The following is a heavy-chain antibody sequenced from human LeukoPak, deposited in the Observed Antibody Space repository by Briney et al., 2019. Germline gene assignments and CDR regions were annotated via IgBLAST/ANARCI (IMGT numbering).Heavy chain of an antibody. CDR2: ISSNGGST. Sequence: GGSLRLSCAASGFTFSSYAMHWVRQAPGKGLEYVSAISSNGGSTYYANSVKGRFTISRDNSKNTLYLQMGSLRAEDMAVYYCARDSGDLFDYWGQGTLVTVSS. D-gene: IGHD3-10*01. CDR1: GFTFSSYA. J-gene: IGHJ4*02. V-gene: IGHV3-64*01. CDR3: ARDSGDLFDY.